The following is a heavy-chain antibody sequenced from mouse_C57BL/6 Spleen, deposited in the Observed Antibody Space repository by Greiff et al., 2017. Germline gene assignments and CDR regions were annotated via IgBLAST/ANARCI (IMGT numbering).Heavy chain of an antibody. CDR1: GYTFTSYW. V-gene: IGHV1-7*01. D-gene: IGHD2-3*01. CDR3: ARRGYDPYYAMDD. J-gene: IGHJ4*01. Sequence: VQLQQSGAELAKPGASVKLSCKASGYTFTSYWMHWVKQRPGQGLEWIGYINPSSGYTKYNQKCKDKATLTADKSSSTAYMQLSSLTYEDSAVYYCARRGYDPYYAMDDWGQGTSVTVSS. CDR2: INPSSGYT.